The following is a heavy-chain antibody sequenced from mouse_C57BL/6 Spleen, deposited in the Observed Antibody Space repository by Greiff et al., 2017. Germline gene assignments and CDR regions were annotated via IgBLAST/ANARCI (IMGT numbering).Heavy chain of an antibody. Sequence: QVQLQQPGTELVKPGASAKLSCKASGYTFTSYWMHWVKQRPGQGLEWIGNINPSNGGTNYNEKFKSKATLTVDKSSSTAYMQLSSLTSEESAVYYCARYGTTVVARDYAMDYWGQGTSVTVSS. J-gene: IGHJ4*01. CDR2: INPSNGGT. V-gene: IGHV1-53*01. CDR3: ARYGTTVVARDYAMDY. D-gene: IGHD1-1*01. CDR1: GYTFTSYW.